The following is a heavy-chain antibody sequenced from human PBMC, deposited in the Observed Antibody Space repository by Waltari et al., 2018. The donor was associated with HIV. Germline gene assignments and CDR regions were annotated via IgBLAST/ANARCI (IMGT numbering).Heavy chain of an antibody. CDR2: IYYTGRA. Sequence: QLQLQESGPGLVKPSETLSLTCTVSGGSVSSSSYFRGWIRQPPGKGLEWVGRIYYTGRAYYNPSLKSRVTISVDTSKNQFSLKVTSVTAADTAVYYCARHALRVGAAYWNFDLWGRGTLVTVSS. J-gene: IGHJ2*01. D-gene: IGHD1-26*01. V-gene: IGHV4-39*01. CDR3: ARHALRVGAAYWNFDL. CDR1: GGSVSSSSYF.